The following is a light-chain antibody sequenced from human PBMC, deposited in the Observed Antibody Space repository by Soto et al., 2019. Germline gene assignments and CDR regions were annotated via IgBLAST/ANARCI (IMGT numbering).Light chain of an antibody. J-gene: IGKJ1*01. CDR3: QQYGSSPRT. V-gene: IGKV3-20*01. CDR2: GAS. Sequence: EIVLTQSPGTLSLSPGERATLSCRASQSVSSTYLVWYQQKPGQAPRVLIYGASSRATGIPDRFSGSGSGTDFTLTISRLEPEDFAVYSCQQYGSSPRTFGQGTKVEIK. CDR1: QSVSSTY.